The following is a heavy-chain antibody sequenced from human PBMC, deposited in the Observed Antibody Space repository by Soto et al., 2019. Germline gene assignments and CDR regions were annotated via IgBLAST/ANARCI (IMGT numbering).Heavy chain of an antibody. CDR2: IYYSGST. CDR3: ARAIYYDFWPTSNFDY. CDR1: GGSISSGGYY. D-gene: IGHD3-3*01. V-gene: IGHV4-31*03. Sequence: PSETLSLTCTVSGGSISSGGYYWSWIRQHPGKGLEWIGYIYYSGSTYYNPSLKSRVTISVDTSKNQFSLKLSSVTAADTAVYYCARAIYYDFWPTSNFDYWGQGTLVTVSS. J-gene: IGHJ4*02.